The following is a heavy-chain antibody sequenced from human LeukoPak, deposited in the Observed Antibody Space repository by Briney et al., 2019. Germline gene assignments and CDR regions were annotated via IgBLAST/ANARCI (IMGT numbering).Heavy chain of an antibody. CDR3: AGRTDFVITY. V-gene: IGHV3-33*01. D-gene: IGHD5-24*01. CDR1: GFTFSTYG. Sequence: GGSLRLSCAASGFTFSTYGMHWVRQAPGKGLEWVAVIWNDGSNKYFADSVKGRFTISRDNSKNTLYLQMNSLRAEDTAVYYCAGRTDFVITYWGQGTLVTVSS. J-gene: IGHJ4*02. CDR2: IWNDGSNK.